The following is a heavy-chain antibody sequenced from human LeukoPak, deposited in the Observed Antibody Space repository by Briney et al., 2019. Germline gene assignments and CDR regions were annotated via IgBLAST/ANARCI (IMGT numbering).Heavy chain of an antibody. Sequence: SETLSLTCAVYGGSFSGYYWNWIRQPPGKGLEWIGEINDSGSTNYNPSLKSRVTISVDTSKNQFSLKLSSVTAADTAVYYCAKSKQWLVRGAMDVWGKGTTVTVSS. CDR2: INDSGST. CDR3: AKSKQWLVRGAMDV. CDR1: GGSFSGYY. V-gene: IGHV4-34*01. J-gene: IGHJ6*03. D-gene: IGHD6-19*01.